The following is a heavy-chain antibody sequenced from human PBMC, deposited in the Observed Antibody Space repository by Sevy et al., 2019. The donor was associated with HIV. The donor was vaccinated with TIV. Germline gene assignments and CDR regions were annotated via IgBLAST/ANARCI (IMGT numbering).Heavy chain of an antibody. Sequence: GGSLRLSCAASGFTFDDYGINWVRQAPGKGLEWVSGISWNSGSIGDADSVKGRFTISRDNAKNSLYLQMNSLRPDDTGLYYCAKDVGQWLGKDAFDVWGRGTMVTVSS. CDR2: ISWNSGSI. CDR1: GFTFDDYG. CDR3: AKDVGQWLGKDAFDV. V-gene: IGHV3-9*01. J-gene: IGHJ3*01. D-gene: IGHD6-19*01.